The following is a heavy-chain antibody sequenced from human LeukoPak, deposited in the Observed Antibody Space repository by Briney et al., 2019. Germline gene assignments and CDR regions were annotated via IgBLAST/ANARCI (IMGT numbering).Heavy chain of an antibody. CDR2: INHSGST. CDR3: AGYTAMDYFDY. J-gene: IGHJ4*02. Sequence: SETLSLTCAVYGGSFSGYYWSWIRQPPGKGLEWIGEINHSGSTNYNPSLKSRVTISVDTSKNQFSLKLSSVTAADTAVYYCAGYTAMDYFDYWGQGTLVTVSS. V-gene: IGHV4-34*01. CDR1: GGSFSGYY. D-gene: IGHD5-18*01.